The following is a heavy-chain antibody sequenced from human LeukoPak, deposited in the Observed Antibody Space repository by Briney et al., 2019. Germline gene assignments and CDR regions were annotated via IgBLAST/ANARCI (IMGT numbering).Heavy chain of an antibody. J-gene: IGHJ4*02. CDR3: ARGGQSYCYDSSGYTY. D-gene: IGHD3-22*01. CDR2: IYSSGST. Sequence: SETLSLTCTVSGGSINNYYWSWIRQPAGKGLEWIGLIYSSGSTSYNPSLKSRVTMSVDTSKKQFSLKLSSVTAADTAVYYCARGGQSYCYDSSGYTYWGQGTLVTVSS. CDR1: GGSINNYY. V-gene: IGHV4-4*07.